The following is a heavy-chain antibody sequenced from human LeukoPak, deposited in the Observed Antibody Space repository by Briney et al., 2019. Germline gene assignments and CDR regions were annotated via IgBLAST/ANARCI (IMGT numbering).Heavy chain of an antibody. CDR1: GYTFTSYD. CDR3: ARGGNIVVVPAAMTGGYYYYGMDV. Sequence: ASVKVSCKASGYTFTSYDISWVRQATGQGLEWMGWMNPNSGNTGYAQKFQGRVTMTRITSISTAYMELSSLRSEDTAVYYCARGGNIVVVPAAMTGGYYYYGMDVWGQGTTVTVSS. J-gene: IGHJ6*02. D-gene: IGHD2-2*01. CDR2: MNPNSGNT. V-gene: IGHV1-8*01.